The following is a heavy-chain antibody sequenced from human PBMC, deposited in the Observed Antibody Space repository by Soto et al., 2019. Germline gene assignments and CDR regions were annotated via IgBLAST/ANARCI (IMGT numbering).Heavy chain of an antibody. J-gene: IGHJ6*02. CDR3: AREPGGTMVRGVYYYYGMDV. Sequence: SETLSLTCTVSGGSISSYYWSWIRQPPGKGLEWIGYTYYSGSTNYNPSLKSRVTISVDTSKNQFSLKLSSVTAADTAVYYCAREPGGTMVRGVYYYYGMDVWGQGTTVTVSS. CDR2: TYYSGST. D-gene: IGHD3-10*01. CDR1: GGSISSYY. V-gene: IGHV4-59*01.